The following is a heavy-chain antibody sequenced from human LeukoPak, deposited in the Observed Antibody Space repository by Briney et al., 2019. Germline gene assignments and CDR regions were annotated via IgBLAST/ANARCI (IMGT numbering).Heavy chain of an antibody. J-gene: IGHJ4*02. Sequence: GGSLRLSCAASGFTFTAFSMNWVRQAPGKGLEWVSSITSGRTYIYYADSVKGRFTISRDNAKKSLYLQMNSLRADDSAVYYCARGEASSRFDYWGRGTLVTVSS. V-gene: IGHV3-21*01. D-gene: IGHD6-13*01. CDR2: ITSGRTYI. CDR1: GFTFTAFS. CDR3: ARGEASSRFDY.